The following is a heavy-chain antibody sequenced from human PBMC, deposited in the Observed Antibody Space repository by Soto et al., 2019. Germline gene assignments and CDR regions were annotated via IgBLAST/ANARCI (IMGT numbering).Heavy chain of an antibody. V-gene: IGHV3-23*01. CDR1: GFTFSDHG. CDR3: AKDRTIAARNYDE. CDR2: ISGSVGST. D-gene: IGHD6-6*01. J-gene: IGHJ4*02. Sequence: PGGSLRLSCVGSGFTFSDHGMSWVRQAPGKGLGWVSAISGSVGSTFYADSVKGRFTISRDNSKNTLYLQMNSLRDEDTAVYYCAKDRTIAARNYDEWGQGVLVTVYS.